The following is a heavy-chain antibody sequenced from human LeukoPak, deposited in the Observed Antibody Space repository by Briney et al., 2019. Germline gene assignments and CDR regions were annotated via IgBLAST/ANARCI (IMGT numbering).Heavy chain of an antibody. V-gene: IGHV3-23*01. Sequence: GSLRLSCAASGFTFSNYGMTWIRQAPGKGLEWVSAISSSGGITYYADSVKGRFTISRDNSKNTLYLQMNSLRGEDTAVYYWARILDHYDFPNNWFDPWGQGTLVTVSS. D-gene: IGHD3-22*01. CDR1: GFTFSNYG. J-gene: IGHJ5*02. CDR2: ISSSGGIT. CDR3: ARILDHYDFPNNWFDP.